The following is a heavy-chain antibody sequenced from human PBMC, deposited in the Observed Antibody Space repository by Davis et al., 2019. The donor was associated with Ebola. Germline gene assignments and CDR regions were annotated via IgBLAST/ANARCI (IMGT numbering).Heavy chain of an antibody. CDR1: GFTFSSYA. CDR3: ARDIAYGTFDY. J-gene: IGHJ4*02. Sequence: GESLKISCAASGFTFSSYAMSWVRQAPGKGLEWVSAISGSGGSTYYADSVKGRFTISRDNSKNTLYLQMNSLRAEDTAVYYCARDIAYGTFDYWGQGTQVTVSS. D-gene: IGHD4-17*01. CDR2: ISGSGGST. V-gene: IGHV3-23*01.